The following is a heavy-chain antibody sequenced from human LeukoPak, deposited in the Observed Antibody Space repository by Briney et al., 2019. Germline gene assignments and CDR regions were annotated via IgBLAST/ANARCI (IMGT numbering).Heavy chain of an antibody. CDR1: GASISNEF. J-gene: IGHJ4*02. CDR3: ARLHYYGSGSQTDY. CDR2: TSYSGSI. D-gene: IGHD3-10*01. V-gene: IGHV4-59*08. Sequence: SKTLSLTCTVSGASISNEFWSWIRQPPGKGLEYIGYTSYSGSINYNPSLESRVNISVDTSKNQISSNLKFVTAADTAVYYCARLHYYGSGSQTDYWGQGTLVTVSS.